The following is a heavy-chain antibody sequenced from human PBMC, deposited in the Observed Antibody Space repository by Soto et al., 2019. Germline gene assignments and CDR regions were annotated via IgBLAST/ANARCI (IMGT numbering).Heavy chain of an antibody. V-gene: IGHV4-31*03. J-gene: IGHJ5*02. CDR3: ARATGYYGGYNCFDP. CDR2: IYYSGGTT. CDR1: GDSISSAAYY. D-gene: IGHD3-3*01. Sequence: PSETLSLTCTFSGDSISSAAYYWSWMRQHPGKGLEWIGYIYYSGGTTYYNPSLDSRVTISVDTSKNQFSLKLSSVTAAATAVYYCARATGYYGGYNCFDPWGQGTLVSVSS.